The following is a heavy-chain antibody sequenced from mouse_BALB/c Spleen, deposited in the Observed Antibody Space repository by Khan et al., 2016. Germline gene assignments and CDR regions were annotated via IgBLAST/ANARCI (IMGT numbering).Heavy chain of an antibody. D-gene: IGHD4-1*01. CDR1: GYTFTNYG. J-gene: IGHJ1*01. CDR3: ASWDWYFDV. CDR2: INTYTGEP. V-gene: IGHV9-1*02. Sequence: QIQLVQSGPELKKPGETVKISCKASGYTFTNYGMNWVKQAPGKGLKWMGWINTYTGEPTYADDFKGRFAFSLETSASTAHLQINNLKNEDMATYFCASWDWYFDVWGAGTTVTVSS.